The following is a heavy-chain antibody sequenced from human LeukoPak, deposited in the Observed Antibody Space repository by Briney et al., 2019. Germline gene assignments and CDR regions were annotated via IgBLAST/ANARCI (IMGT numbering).Heavy chain of an antibody. CDR2: MCGTAGCT. Sequence: PGGSLRLSCAASGFTFYMYAMSWVRQAPGKGLEWVASMCGTAGCTFYPDSVKGRFTISRDNSKNILYLQMNSLRAEDTAIYYCARDRPNFYENSGHYYRRDCDSWGQGTLVTVSS. J-gene: IGHJ5*01. CDR3: ARDRPNFYENSGHYYRRDCDS. D-gene: IGHD3-22*01. CDR1: GFTFYMYA. V-gene: IGHV3-23*01.